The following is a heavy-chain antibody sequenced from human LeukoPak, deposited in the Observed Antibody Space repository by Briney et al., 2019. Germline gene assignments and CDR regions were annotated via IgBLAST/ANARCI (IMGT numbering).Heavy chain of an antibody. CDR1: GFTFSSYA. J-gene: IGHJ6*02. Sequence: GGSLRLSCAASGFTFSSYAMSWVRQAPGKGLEWVSAISGSGGSTYYPGSVKGRFTTSRENAKNSLYLQMNSLRAEDTAVYYCARDRLLAADDYYYYGMDVWGQGTTVTVSS. CDR2: ISGSGGST. V-gene: IGHV3-23*01. D-gene: IGHD3-22*01. CDR3: ARDRLLAADDYYYYGMDV.